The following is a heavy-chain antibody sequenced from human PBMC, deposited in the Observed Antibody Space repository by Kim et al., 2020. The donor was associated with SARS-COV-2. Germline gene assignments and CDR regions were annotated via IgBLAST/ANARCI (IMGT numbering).Heavy chain of an antibody. D-gene: IGHD3-3*01. CDR1: GGSISSYY. Sequence: SETLSLTYTVSGGSISSYYWSWIRQPPGKGLEWIGYIYYSGSTNYNSSLKSRVTISVDTSKNQFSLKLSSVTAADTAVYYCARDHREWLQYTANWYFDLWGRGTLVTVSS. V-gene: IGHV4-59*01. J-gene: IGHJ2*01. CDR3: ARDHREWLQYTANWYFDL. CDR2: IYYSGST.